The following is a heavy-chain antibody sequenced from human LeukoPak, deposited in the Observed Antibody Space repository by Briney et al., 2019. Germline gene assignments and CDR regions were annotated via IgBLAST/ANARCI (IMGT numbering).Heavy chain of an antibody. Sequence: GGSLGLSCSASGFTFSSYAMSWGRPAPGKGLEWVSAISGSGGSTYYADSVKGRFTSSRDNSKNTLYLQMNSLRAEDTAVYYCAKRPSYYYDSSALSYYFDYWGQGTLVTVSS. D-gene: IGHD3-22*01. CDR1: GFTFSSYA. CDR2: ISGSGGST. J-gene: IGHJ4*02. CDR3: AKRPSYYYDSSALSYYFDY. V-gene: IGHV3-23*01.